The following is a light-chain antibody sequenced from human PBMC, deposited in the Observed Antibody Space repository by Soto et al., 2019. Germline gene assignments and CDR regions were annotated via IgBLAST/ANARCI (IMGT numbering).Light chain of an antibody. Sequence: EIVMTQSPATLSVSPGERATLSCRASQSLGSNLAWYQHKPGQAPRLLIYGASTRATGIPARFSGSGSGTEFTLTISSLQSEDFAVYYCQQYNSWPPITFGQGTRLEIK. CDR2: GAS. J-gene: IGKJ5*01. V-gene: IGKV3-15*01. CDR1: QSLGSN. CDR3: QQYNSWPPIT.